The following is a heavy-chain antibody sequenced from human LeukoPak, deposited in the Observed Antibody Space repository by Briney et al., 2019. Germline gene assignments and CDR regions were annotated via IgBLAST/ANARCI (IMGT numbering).Heavy chain of an antibody. CDR1: GYSFTSYW. D-gene: IGHD3-22*01. V-gene: IGHV5-51*01. CDR2: IYPGDSDT. CDR3: ARHQAGSGYYCYFDY. Sequence: GESLKISCKGSGYSFTSYWIGWVRQMPGKGLEWMGIIYPGDSDTRHSPSFQGQVTISADKSISTAYLQWSSLKASGTAMYYCARHQAGSGYYCYFDYWGQGTLVTVSS. J-gene: IGHJ4*02.